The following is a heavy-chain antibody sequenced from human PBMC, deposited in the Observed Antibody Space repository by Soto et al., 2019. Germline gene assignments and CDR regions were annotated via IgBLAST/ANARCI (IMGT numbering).Heavy chain of an antibody. Sequence: ASVKVSCKASGYAFTSYGISWVRQAPGQGLEWMGWISAYNGNTNYAQKLQGRVTMTTDTSTSTAYMELRSLRSDDTAVYYCARDHDFGSSGYYGWFDPWGQGTLVTVSS. CDR2: ISAYNGNT. CDR3: ARDHDFGSSGYYGWFDP. J-gene: IGHJ5*02. CDR1: GYAFTSYG. D-gene: IGHD3-22*01. V-gene: IGHV1-18*01.